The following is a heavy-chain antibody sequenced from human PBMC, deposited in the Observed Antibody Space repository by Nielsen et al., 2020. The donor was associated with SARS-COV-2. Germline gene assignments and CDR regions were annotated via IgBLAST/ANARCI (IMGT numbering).Heavy chain of an antibody. D-gene: IGHD3/OR15-3a*01. Sequence: SETLSLTCTVSGGSINSYYWSWIRQPPGKGLEWIGYIYYSGSTNYNPSLKSRVTISVDTSKNQFSLTLTSVTAADTAVYYCARGGLAPNSWGQGTLVTVS. CDR1: GGSINSYY. CDR2: IYYSGST. CDR3: ARGGLAPNS. J-gene: IGHJ4*02. V-gene: IGHV4-59*01.